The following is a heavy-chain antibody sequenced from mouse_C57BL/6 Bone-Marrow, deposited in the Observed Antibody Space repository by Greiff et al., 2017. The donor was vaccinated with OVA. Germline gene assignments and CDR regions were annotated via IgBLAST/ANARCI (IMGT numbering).Heavy chain of an antibody. CDR3: ARSGDSPDY. V-gene: IGHV1-76*01. J-gene: IGHJ2*01. CDR2: IYPGSGNT. CDR1: GYTFTDYY. Sequence: VKLQESGAELVRPGASVKLSCKASGYTFTDYYINWVKQRPGQGLEWIARIYPGSGNTYYNEKFKGKATLTAEKSSSTAYMQLSSLTSEDSAVYFCARSGDSPDYWGQGTTLTVSS. D-gene: IGHD3-1*01.